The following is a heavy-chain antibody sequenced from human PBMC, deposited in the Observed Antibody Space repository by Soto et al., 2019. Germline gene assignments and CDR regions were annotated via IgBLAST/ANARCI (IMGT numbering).Heavy chain of an antibody. V-gene: IGHV3-30*18. CDR3: AKDNYGDYPYYYGMDV. J-gene: IGHJ6*02. Sequence: GGSLRLSCAASGFTFSSYGMHWVRQAPGKGLEWVAVISYDGSNKYYADSVKGRFTISRDNSKNTLYLQMNSLRAGDTAVYYCAKDNYGDYPYYYGMDVWGQGTTVTV. D-gene: IGHD4-17*01. CDR2: ISYDGSNK. CDR1: GFTFSSYG.